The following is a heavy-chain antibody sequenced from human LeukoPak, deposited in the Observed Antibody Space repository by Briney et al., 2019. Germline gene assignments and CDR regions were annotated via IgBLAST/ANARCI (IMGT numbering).Heavy chain of an antibody. V-gene: IGHV4-59*12. D-gene: IGHD1-26*01. CDR2: IYNRGTT. CDR3: AKFLGSHIRSYFDF. Sequence: NPSETLSLTCTVSGGSISGYYWGWIRQPPGKELEWMGYIYNRGTTNYNPSLKSRITMSVDTSKNQFSLKLTSVTAEDTAVYYCAKFLGSHIRSYFDFWGQGTLVTVSS. CDR1: GGSISGYY. J-gene: IGHJ4*02.